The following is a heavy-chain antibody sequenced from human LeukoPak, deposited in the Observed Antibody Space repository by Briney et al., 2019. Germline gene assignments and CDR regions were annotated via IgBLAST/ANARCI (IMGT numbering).Heavy chain of an antibody. D-gene: IGHD6-19*01. CDR2: VYYRGTT. Sequence: PSETLSLTCTVSGGSINNNIYYWGWIRQPPGKGLEWIGSVYYRGTTYYNPTLKSRVSISVDMSKNRFSLKLSSVTAADTAIYYCARLSSSGWADPWGQGTPVTISS. V-gene: IGHV4-39*01. CDR1: GGSINNNIYY. CDR3: ARLSSSGWADP. J-gene: IGHJ5*02.